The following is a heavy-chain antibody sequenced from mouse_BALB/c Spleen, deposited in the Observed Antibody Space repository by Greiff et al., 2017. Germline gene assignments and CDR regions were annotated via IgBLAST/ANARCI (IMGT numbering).Heavy chain of an antibody. D-gene: IGHD2-1*01. CDR1: GYTFTSYW. CDR2: INPSNGRT. V-gene: IGHV1S81*02. J-gene: IGHJ3*01. CDR3: ASGNYGGFAY. Sequence: QVQLQQSGAELVKPGASVKLSCKASGYTFTSYWMHWVKQRPGQGLEWIGEINPSNGRTNYNEKFKSKATLTVDKSSSTAYMQLSSLTSEDSAVYYCASGNYGGFAYWGQGTLVTVSA.